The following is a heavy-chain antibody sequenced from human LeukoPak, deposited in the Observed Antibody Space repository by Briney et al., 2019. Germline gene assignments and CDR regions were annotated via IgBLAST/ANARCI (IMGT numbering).Heavy chain of an antibody. CDR1: GGSISSYY. Sequence: PSETLSLTCTVSGGSISSYYWSWIRQPPGKGLEWIGYIYYSGSTNYNPSLKSRVTISVDTSKNQFSLKLSSVTAADTAVYYCARHAGTYGTFDYWGQGTLVTVSS. CDR2: IYYSGST. CDR3: ARHAGTYGTFDY. D-gene: IGHD3-10*01. V-gene: IGHV4-59*01. J-gene: IGHJ4*02.